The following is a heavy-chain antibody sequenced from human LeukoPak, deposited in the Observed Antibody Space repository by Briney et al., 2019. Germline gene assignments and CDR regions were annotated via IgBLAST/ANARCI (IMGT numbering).Heavy chain of an antibody. CDR1: GFTFNSYS. J-gene: IGHJ5*02. CDR2: ITDSGAYT. Sequence: GGSLRLSCAAAGFTFNSYSMTWVRQAPGKGLEWVSAITDSGAYTDYADSVKGRFTISRDNSGHTVFLEMNDLRADDTAVYYCARRSRQEDWFDPWGQGTLVTISS. CDR3: ARRSRQEDWFDP. V-gene: IGHV3-23*01. D-gene: IGHD4-17*01.